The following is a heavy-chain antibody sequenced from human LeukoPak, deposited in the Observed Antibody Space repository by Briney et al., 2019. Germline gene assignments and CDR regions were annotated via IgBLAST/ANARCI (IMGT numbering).Heavy chain of an antibody. CDR1: GYSFTSYW. J-gene: IGHJ6*03. Sequence: GESLKISCKGSGYSFTSYWIGWVRQMPGKGLERMGIIYPGDSDTRYSPSFQGQVTISADKSISTAYLQWSSLKASDTAMYYCARSKAYYYYYMDVWGKGTTVTVSS. CDR3: ARSKAYYYYYMDV. CDR2: IYPGDSDT. V-gene: IGHV5-51*01.